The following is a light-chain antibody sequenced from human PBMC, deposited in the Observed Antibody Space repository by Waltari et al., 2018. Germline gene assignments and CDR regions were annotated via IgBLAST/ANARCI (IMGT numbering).Light chain of an antibody. CDR2: DAS. CDR1: QNIDCS. J-gene: IGKJ4*01. CDR3: HQRSKWPLT. V-gene: IGKV3-11*01. Sequence: EIVLTQSPATLSLSPGERATLSCRASQNIDCSLAWYQLKPGQVPRLLIYDASNRATGIPARFSGSGSGADFTLIISSLEPEDFAVYYCHQRSKWPLTFGGGTKVEIK.